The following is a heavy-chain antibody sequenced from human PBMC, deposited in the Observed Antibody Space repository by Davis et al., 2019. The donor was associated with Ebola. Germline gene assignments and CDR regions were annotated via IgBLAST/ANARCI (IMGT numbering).Heavy chain of an antibody. CDR3: ARDEDSKNAFDI. D-gene: IGHD2-15*01. Sequence: GESLKISCAASGFTVSSSYMSWVRQAPGKGLEWVSVIYSGGSTYYADSVKGRFTISRDNSKNTRYLQMNSLRAEDKAVYYCARDEDSKNAFDIWGQGKMVTVSS. V-gene: IGHV3-53*01. CDR2: IYSGGST. CDR1: GFTVSSSY. J-gene: IGHJ3*02.